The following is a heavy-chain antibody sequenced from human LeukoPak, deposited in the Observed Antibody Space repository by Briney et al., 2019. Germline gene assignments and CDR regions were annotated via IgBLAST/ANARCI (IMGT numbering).Heavy chain of an antibody. D-gene: IGHD2-2*01. J-gene: IGHJ4*02. V-gene: IGHV3-7*03. Sequence: GGSLRLSCAASGFTFSSYWMSWVRQAPGKGLEWVANIKQDGSEKYYVDSVKGRFTISRDNAKNSLYLQMNSLRAEDTAVYYCAKDIVVAAAGIFDYWGQGTLVTVSS. CDR2: IKQDGSEK. CDR3: AKDIVVAAAGIFDY. CDR1: GFTFSSYW.